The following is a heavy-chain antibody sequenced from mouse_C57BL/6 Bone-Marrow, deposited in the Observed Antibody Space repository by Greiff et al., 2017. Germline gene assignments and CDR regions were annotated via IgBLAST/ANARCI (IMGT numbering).Heavy chain of an antibody. CDR2: IWTGGGT. CDR3: ARKGLDYGNWYFDV. D-gene: IGHD1-1*01. Sequence: VKLQESGPGLVAPSPSLSITCTVSGFSFTSYAISWVRQPPGNGLDWLGVIWTGGGTNYNSALKSRLSISKDNSKSQGFLKMNSLQTDDTARDYCARKGLDYGNWYFDVWCTGTTVTVSS. J-gene: IGHJ1*03. CDR1: GFSFTSYA. V-gene: IGHV2-9-1*01.